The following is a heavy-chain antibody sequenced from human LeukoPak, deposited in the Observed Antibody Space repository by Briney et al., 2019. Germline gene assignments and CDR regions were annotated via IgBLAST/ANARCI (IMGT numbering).Heavy chain of an antibody. CDR2: IWYDGSNE. D-gene: IGHD3-10*01. V-gene: IGHV3-33*01. CDR1: GFTFSSYG. CDR3: AREPYYASGSYYPI. J-gene: IGHJ3*02. Sequence: PGRSLRLSCAASGFTFSSYGMHCVRQAPGKGLEWVAVIWYDGSNEDYADSVKGRFTISRDNSKNTLYLQMNSLRAEDTAVYYCAREPYYASGSYYPIWGQGTLVTVSS.